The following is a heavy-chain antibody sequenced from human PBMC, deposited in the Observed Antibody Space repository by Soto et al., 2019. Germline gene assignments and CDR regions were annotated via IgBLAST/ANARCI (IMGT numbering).Heavy chain of an antibody. CDR2: IYYSGST. J-gene: IGHJ3*02. V-gene: IGHV4-31*03. D-gene: IGHD3-22*01. CDR1: GGSISSGGYY. CDR3: ARESPLLYYYDSSGYYYRAFDI. Sequence: SETLSLTCTVSGGSISSGGYYWSWIRQHPGKGREWIGYIYYSGSTYYNPSLKSRVTISVDTSKNKISLKLSSVTAADTAVYYCARESPLLYYYDSSGYYYRAFDIWGQGTIVTVSS.